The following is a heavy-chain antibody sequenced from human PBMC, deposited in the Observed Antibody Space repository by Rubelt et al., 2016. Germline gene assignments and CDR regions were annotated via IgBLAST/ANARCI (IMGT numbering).Heavy chain of an antibody. CDR3: ARDRTGFAFDI. CDR1: GYSISSGYY. Sequence: QVQLQESGPGLVKPSETLSLTCTVSGYSISSGYYRGWIRQPPGKGLEWIGSIYHSGSTYYNPSLKSRVTISVDTSKNQFSLKLSPVTAADTAVYYCARDRTGFAFDIWGQGTMVTVSS. J-gene: IGHJ3*02. V-gene: IGHV4-38-2*02. CDR2: IYHSGST.